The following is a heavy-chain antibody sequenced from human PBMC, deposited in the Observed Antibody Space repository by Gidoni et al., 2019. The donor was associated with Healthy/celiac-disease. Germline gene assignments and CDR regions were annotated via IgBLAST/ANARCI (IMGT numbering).Heavy chain of an antibody. V-gene: IGHV4-31*03. CDR3: AREHYYDSSGYTRGGAFDI. CDR2: IYYSGST. CDR1: GGSISSGGYY. Sequence: QVQLQESGPGLVKPSQTLSLTGTVSGGSISSGGYYWSWIRQHPGKGLEWIGYIYYSGSTYYNPSLKSRVIISVDTSKNQFSLKLSSVTAADTAVYYCAREHYYDSSGYTRGGAFDIWGQGTMVTVSS. D-gene: IGHD3-22*01. J-gene: IGHJ3*02.